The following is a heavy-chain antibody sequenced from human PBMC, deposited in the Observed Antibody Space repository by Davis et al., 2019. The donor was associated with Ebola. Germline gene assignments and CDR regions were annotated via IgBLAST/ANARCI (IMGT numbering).Heavy chain of an antibody. D-gene: IGHD5-12*01. J-gene: IGHJ4*02. CDR1: GASISYYY. V-gene: IGHV4-59*01. Sequence: MPSETLSLTCPVSGASISYYYWSWIRQLPGRGLEWIGCIYYSGSTDYNPSLKSRVTISVDTSKNQFSLKLSSVTAADTAVYYCARSGYTGYDPRINFDYWGQGTLVTVSS. CDR3: ARSGYTGYDPRINFDY. CDR2: IYYSGST.